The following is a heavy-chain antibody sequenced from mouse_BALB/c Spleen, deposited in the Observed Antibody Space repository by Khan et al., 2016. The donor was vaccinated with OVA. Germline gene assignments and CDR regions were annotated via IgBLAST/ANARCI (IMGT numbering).Heavy chain of an antibody. Sequence: EVQLQQSGPELVKPGASMKISCKASGYSFTGYTMNWVKQSHGKNLEWIGLINPYNGGTSYNQKFKGKATLTVDKSSSTAYMELLSLTAESSAVYYCAREGYRYDGAWFAYWGQGTLVTVSA. J-gene: IGHJ3*01. CDR1: GYSFTGYT. D-gene: IGHD2-14*01. V-gene: IGHV1-18*01. CDR2: INPYNGGT. CDR3: AREGYRYDGAWFAY.